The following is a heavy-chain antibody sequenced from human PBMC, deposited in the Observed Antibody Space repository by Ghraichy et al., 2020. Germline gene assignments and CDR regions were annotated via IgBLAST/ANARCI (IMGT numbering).Heavy chain of an antibody. Sequence: QTLSLTCSVSGASISSGYYYWNWIRQPAGKGLEWIGRIYTGGNTNYNPSLESRVTISVDTSKNQFSLKLSSVTAADTAVYYCAREIRIAAAGTLGPFDCWGQGTLVTVSS. J-gene: IGHJ4*02. D-gene: IGHD6-13*01. V-gene: IGHV4-61*02. CDR3: AREIRIAAAGTLGPFDC. CDR2: IYTGGNT. CDR1: GASISSGYYY.